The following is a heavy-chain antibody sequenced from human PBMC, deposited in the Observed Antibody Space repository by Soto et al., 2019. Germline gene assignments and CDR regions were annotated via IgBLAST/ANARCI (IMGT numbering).Heavy chain of an antibody. Sequence: GESLKISCKASGYGFTSYWIGWVRQVPGRGLEWLASIYPGDSDIRYSPSFQGLVTISADRSTSTVFLQWASLKASDTAVYFCARKDKSGYFNWFDPWGQGTLVTVSS. CDR3: ARKDKSGYFNWFDP. D-gene: IGHD3-22*01. V-gene: IGHV5-51*01. J-gene: IGHJ5*02. CDR1: GYGFTSYW. CDR2: IYPGDSDI.